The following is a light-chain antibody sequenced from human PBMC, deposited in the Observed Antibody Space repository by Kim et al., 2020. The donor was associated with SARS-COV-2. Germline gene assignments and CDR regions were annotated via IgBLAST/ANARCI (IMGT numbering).Light chain of an antibody. J-gene: IGKJ1*01. CDR1: QSVTSSY. V-gene: IGKV3-20*01. Sequence: SPGERATHSCRASQSVTSSYLAWYQQKPGQAPRLLIYGASSSATAIPDRLSGSGSGTAFTLTISRLEPEDFAVYYCQQYGSSPPTFGQGTKVDIK. CDR2: GAS. CDR3: QQYGSSPPT.